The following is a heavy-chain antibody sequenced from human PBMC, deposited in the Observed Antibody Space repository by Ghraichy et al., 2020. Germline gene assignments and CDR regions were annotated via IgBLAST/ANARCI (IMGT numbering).Heavy chain of an antibody. CDR2: IYYSGST. V-gene: IGHV4-61*01. J-gene: IGHJ6*02. D-gene: IGHD6-6*01. CDR1: GGSVSSGSYY. Sequence: SETLSLTCTVSGGSVSSGSYYWSWIRPPPGKGLEWIGYIYYSGSTNYNPSLKSRVTISVDTSKNQFSLKLSSVTAADTAVYYCAREAESSSPPYGMDVWGQGTTVTVSS. CDR3: AREAESSSPPYGMDV.